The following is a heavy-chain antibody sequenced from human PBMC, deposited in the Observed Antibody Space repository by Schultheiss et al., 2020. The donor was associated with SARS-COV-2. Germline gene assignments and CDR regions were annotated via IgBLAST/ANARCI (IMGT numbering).Heavy chain of an antibody. V-gene: IGHV3-13*01. CDR2: IGTAGHT. Sequence: GGSLRLSCAASGFTFSSYDMHWVRQATGNGLEWVSAIGTAGHTYYPGSVKGRFTISRENAKNSLYLQMNSLRAGDTAVYYCARVNLAVAGLDYWGQGTLVTVSS. CDR1: GFTFSSYD. CDR3: ARVNLAVAGLDY. J-gene: IGHJ4*02. D-gene: IGHD6-19*01.